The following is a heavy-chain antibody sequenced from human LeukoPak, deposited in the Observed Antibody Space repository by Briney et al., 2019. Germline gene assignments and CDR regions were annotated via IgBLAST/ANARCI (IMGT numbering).Heavy chain of an antibody. CDR3: ARRYYYNLGSFPFDF. CDR1: GGPFSGYF. J-gene: IGHJ4*02. V-gene: IGHV4-34*01. D-gene: IGHD3-10*01. Sequence: PSETLSLTCAVSGGPFSGYFWSWIRQSSGKGLEWIGEIHNSGTTNYNPTLNSRVTISEDTSKNQFYLNLSSVTAADTAVYYCARRYYYNLGSFPFDFWGQGTLVTVSS. CDR2: IHNSGTT.